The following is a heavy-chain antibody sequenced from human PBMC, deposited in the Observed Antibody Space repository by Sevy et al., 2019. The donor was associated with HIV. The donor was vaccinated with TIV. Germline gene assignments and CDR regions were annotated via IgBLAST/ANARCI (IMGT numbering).Heavy chain of an antibody. CDR3: ASLYYHDSSGYH. J-gene: IGHJ4*02. CDR1: GFTFSSYW. V-gene: IGHV3-7*01. D-gene: IGHD3-22*01. Sequence: GGSLRLSCAASGFTFSSYWMSWVRQAPGKGLEWVTNIKQDGSEKYYVDSVKGRFTISRDNAKNSLYLQMNSLRAEDTAVYYCASLYYHDSSGYHWGQGTLVTVSS. CDR2: IKQDGSEK.